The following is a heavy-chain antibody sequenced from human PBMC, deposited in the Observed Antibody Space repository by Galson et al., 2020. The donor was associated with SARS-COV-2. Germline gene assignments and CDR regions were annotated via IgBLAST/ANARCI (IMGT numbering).Heavy chain of an antibody. Sequence: GESLKISCAASGFTFSSYGMHWVRQAPGKGLEWAAVISYDGSNKYYADSVKGRFTISRDNSKNTLYLQMNSLRAEDTAVYYCAKGRGGSYSPPFDYWGQGTLVTVSS. D-gene: IGHD1-26*01. V-gene: IGHV3-30*18. J-gene: IGHJ4*02. CDR2: ISYDGSNK. CDR1: GFTFSSYG. CDR3: AKGRGGSYSPPFDY.